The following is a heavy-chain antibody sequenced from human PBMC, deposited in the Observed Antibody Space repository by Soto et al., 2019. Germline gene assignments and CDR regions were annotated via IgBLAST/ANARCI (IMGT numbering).Heavy chain of an antibody. V-gene: IGHV4-39*01. CDR2: IHLSGNS. CDR3: ARLYTGNDIMYH. CDR1: VFSISSNIYH. D-gene: IGHD1-26*01. J-gene: IGHJ4*02. Sequence: PSGTLSLTFSVRVFSISSNIYHWGWIRQSPGKVLEWIASIHLSGNSXYNPSLKXXVTVSLDTSQSXFSLRXSSVTAAHPAVYYCARLYTGNDIMYHWGQGTLVTVX.